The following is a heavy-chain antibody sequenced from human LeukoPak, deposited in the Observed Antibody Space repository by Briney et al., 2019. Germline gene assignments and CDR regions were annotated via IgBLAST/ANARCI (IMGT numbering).Heavy chain of an antibody. V-gene: IGHV4-59*12. CDR1: GGSISSYY. Sequence: SETLSLTCTVSGGSISSYYWSWIRQPPGKGLEWIGYIYYSGSTYYNPSLKSRVTISVDMSKNQFSLKLSSVTAADTAVYYCARSLMVRGVLDYWGQGTLVTVSS. D-gene: IGHD3-10*01. J-gene: IGHJ4*02. CDR3: ARSLMVRGVLDY. CDR2: IYYSGST.